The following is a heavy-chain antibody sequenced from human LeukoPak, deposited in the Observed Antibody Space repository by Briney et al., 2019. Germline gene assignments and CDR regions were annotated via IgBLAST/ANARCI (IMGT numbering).Heavy chain of an antibody. J-gene: IGHJ4*02. V-gene: IGHV3-7*01. CDR1: GFTFSSYW. CDR2: IKQDGSEK. CDR3: ARASPMDYGILTGYYY. D-gene: IGHD3-9*01. Sequence: GGSLRLSCAASGFTFSSYWMSWVRQAPGKGLEWVANIKQDGSEKYYVDSVKGRFTISRDNAKNSLYLQMNSLRAEDTAVYYCARASPMDYGILTGYYYWGQGTLVTVSS.